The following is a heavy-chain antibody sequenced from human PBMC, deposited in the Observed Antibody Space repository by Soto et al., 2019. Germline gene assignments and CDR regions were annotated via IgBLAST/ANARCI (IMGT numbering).Heavy chain of an antibody. Sequence: QVQLVESGGGVVQPGRSLRLSCAASGFTFSSYGMHWVRQAPGKGLEWVAVISYDGSNKYYADSVKGRFTISRDNSKNTLHLQMNSLRAEDTAVYYCAKGGLGCSGGSCYEFDYWGQGTLVTVSS. J-gene: IGHJ4*02. V-gene: IGHV3-30*18. CDR2: ISYDGSNK. D-gene: IGHD2-15*01. CDR3: AKGGLGCSGGSCYEFDY. CDR1: GFTFSSYG.